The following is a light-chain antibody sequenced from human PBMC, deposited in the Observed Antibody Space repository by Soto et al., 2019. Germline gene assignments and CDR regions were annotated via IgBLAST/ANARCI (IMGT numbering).Light chain of an antibody. CDR2: KAS. J-gene: IGKJ1*01. CDR1: QTISSW. CDR3: QHYNSYSEA. Sequence: DIQMTQSPSTLSGSVGDRVTITCRASQTISSWLAWYQQKPGKAPKLLIYKASTLESGVPSRFSGSGSGTEFTPTISSLQPDDFATYYCQHYNSYSEAFGQGTKVELK. V-gene: IGKV1-5*03.